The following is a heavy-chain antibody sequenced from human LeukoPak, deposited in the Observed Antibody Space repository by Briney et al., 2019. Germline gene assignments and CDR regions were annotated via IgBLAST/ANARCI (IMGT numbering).Heavy chain of an antibody. CDR3: ARDKDA. J-gene: IGHJ5*02. V-gene: IGHV3-66*01. CDR2: IYSDGTT. Sequence: GGSLRLSCGVSGFTLSNNYMSWLRQAPGKGVEWVSVIYSDGTTRNADSVKGRFTISRDKSKNTVDLQMESLRAEDTAVYYSARDKDAWGQGTLVTVSS. CDR1: GFTLSNNY.